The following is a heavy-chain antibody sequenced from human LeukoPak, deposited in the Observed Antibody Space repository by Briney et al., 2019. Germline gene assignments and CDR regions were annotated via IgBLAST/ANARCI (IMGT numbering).Heavy chain of an antibody. CDR1: GFTFSSYA. D-gene: IGHD6-19*01. Sequence: GSLRLSCAASGFTFSSYAMSWVRQAPGKGLEWIGEINHSGSTNYNPSLKSRVTISVDTSKNQFSLKLSSVTAADTAVYYCASPGYSSGWLTFDYWGQGTLVTVSS. J-gene: IGHJ4*02. CDR2: INHSGST. V-gene: IGHV4-34*01. CDR3: ASPGYSSGWLTFDY.